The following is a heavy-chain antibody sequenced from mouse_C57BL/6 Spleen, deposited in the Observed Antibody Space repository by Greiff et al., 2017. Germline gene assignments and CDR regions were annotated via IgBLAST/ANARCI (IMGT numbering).Heavy chain of an antibody. J-gene: IGHJ2*01. CDR1: GYTFTSYW. D-gene: IGHD1-2*01. V-gene: IGHV1-61*01. Sequence: QVQLQQPGAELVRPGSSVKLSCKASGYTFTSYWMDWVKQRPGQGLEWIGNIYPSDSETHYTQKFKDKATLTVDKSSSTAYMQLSSLTSEDSAVYYCARGYDPLPHYFDYWGQGTTLTVSS. CDR3: ARGYDPLPHYFDY. CDR2: IYPSDSET.